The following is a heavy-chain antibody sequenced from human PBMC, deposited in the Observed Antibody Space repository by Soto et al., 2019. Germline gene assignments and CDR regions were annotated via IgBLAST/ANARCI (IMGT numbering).Heavy chain of an antibody. Sequence: PGGSLRLSYAASEFTFSIYAMHWVRQAPVKGLEWVAFVSTDGSNKFYGDSVKGRFTISRDNSKNTLYLQMNSLRPEDTAVYYCARDPREYSTSSLSLEYWGQGTLVTVSS. CDR2: VSTDGSNK. J-gene: IGHJ4*02. CDR3: ARDPREYSTSSLSLEY. D-gene: IGHD6-6*01. CDR1: EFTFSIYA. V-gene: IGHV3-30-3*01.